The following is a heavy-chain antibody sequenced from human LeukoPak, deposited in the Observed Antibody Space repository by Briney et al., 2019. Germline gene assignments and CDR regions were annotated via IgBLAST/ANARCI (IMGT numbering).Heavy chain of an antibody. CDR2: IYYTGST. CDR3: AREGGFNVDTAMTQIAPFDY. J-gene: IGHJ4*02. D-gene: IGHD5-18*01. Sequence: KPSETLSLTCTVSGGSISSYYWSWIRQPPGKGLEWIGYIYYTGSTNYNPSLKSRVTISVDTSKNQFSLKLSSVTAADTAVYYCAREGGFNVDTAMTQIAPFDYWGQGTLVTVSS. V-gene: IGHV4-59*12. CDR1: GGSISSYY.